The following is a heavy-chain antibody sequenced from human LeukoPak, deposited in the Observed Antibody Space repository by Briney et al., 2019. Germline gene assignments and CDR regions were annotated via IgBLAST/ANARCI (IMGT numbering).Heavy chain of an antibody. V-gene: IGHV1-18*01. CDR1: GYTFTSYG. CDR3: ARDRVDDILTGYLIDY. CDR2: ISAYNGNT. Sequence: ASVKVSCKASGYTFTSYGISWVRQAPGQGLEWMGWISAYNGNTNYAQKLQGRVTMTTDTSTSTAYMELRSLRSDDTAVYYCARDRVDDILTGYLIDYWGQGTLVTVSS. D-gene: IGHD3-9*01. J-gene: IGHJ4*02.